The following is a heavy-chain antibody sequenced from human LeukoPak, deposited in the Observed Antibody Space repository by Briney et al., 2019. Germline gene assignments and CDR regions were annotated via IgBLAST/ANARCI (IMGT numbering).Heavy chain of an antibody. Sequence: GASVKVSCKASGFTFTSHDFNWVRQTPGQGLEWMGRTNFNRGVTNYGSKFRGRVTMTSDTSINTAYMELSSLQSDDTAVYYCAGARPSAVVVITNWFDPWGQGTLVTVSS. V-gene: IGHV1-2*06. J-gene: IGHJ5*02. CDR2: TNFNRGVT. D-gene: IGHD2-21*01. CDR1: GFTFTSHD. CDR3: AGARPSAVVVITNWFDP.